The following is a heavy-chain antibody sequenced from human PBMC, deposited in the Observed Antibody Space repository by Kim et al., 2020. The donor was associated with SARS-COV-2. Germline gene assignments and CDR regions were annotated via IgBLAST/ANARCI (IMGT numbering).Heavy chain of an antibody. CDR3: ASIIVAGTGFDY. CDR1: GFTFSSYS. D-gene: IGHD6-19*01. V-gene: IGHV3-21*01. CDR2: ISSSSSYI. Sequence: GGSLRLSCAASGFTFSSYSMNWVRQAPGKWLEWVSSISSSSSYIYYADSVKGRFTISRDNAKNSLYLQMNSLRAEDTAVYYCASIIVAGTGFDYWGQGTLVTVSS. J-gene: IGHJ4*02.